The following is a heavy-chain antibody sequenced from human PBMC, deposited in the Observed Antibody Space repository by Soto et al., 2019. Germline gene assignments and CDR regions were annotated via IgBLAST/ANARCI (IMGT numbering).Heavy chain of an antibody. V-gene: IGHV1-3*01. Sequence: VSCKAAGCTFTIYAAHWVRQAPGQRLEWMGWINAGNGNIKYSQKFQGRVTITRDTSASTAYMELSSLRSEYTAVYYCARGGPPIDYSGQGTLVTVSS. J-gene: IGHJ4*02. CDR2: INAGNGNI. CDR3: ARGGPPIDY. D-gene: IGHD3-10*01. CDR1: GCTFTIYA.